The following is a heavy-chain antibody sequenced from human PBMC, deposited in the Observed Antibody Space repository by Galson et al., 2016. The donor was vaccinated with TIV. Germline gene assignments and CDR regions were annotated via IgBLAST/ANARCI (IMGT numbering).Heavy chain of an antibody. Sequence: SLRLSCAASGFTFSNVWMNWFRQAPGMGLEWVGRINNKIDGGTTDYGAPVKGRFTISRDDSKSTVYLQMNSLNSEDTGVYYCATWDYHDNWFHPWGQGTLVTVSS. CDR1: GFTFSNVW. CDR3: ATWDYHDNWFHP. V-gene: IGHV3-15*01. CDR2: INNKIDGGTT. J-gene: IGHJ5*02. D-gene: IGHD1-7*01.